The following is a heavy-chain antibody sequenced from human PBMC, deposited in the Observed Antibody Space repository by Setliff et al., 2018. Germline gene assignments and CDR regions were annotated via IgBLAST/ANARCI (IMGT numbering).Heavy chain of an antibody. J-gene: IGHJ4*02. V-gene: IGHV3-23*01. CDR1: GFTFSSYT. CDR3: ATVYCVFTNCHKGRLDY. D-gene: IGHD2-21*01. Sequence: GGSLRLSCAASGFTFSSYTMSWVRQAPGKGLEWVSAISGSGGNTYYADSVKGRFTISRDNSKNTLYLQMNSLRVEDTAIYYCATVYCVFTNCHKGRLDYWGQGTLVTVSS. CDR2: ISGSGGNT.